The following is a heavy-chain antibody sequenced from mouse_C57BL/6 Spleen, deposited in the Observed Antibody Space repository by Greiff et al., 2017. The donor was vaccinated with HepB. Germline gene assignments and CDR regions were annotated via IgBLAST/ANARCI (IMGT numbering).Heavy chain of an antibody. J-gene: IGHJ3*01. Sequence: EVQLQQSGPVLVKPGASVKMSCKASGYTFTDYYMNWVKQSHGKSLEWIGVINPYNGGTSYNQKFKGKATLTVDKSSSTAYMELNSLTSEDSAVYYCARKMYDYDGAWFAYWGQGTLVTVSA. CDR3: ARKMYDYDGAWFAY. CDR1: GYTFTDYY. D-gene: IGHD2-4*01. V-gene: IGHV1-19*01. CDR2: INPYNGGT.